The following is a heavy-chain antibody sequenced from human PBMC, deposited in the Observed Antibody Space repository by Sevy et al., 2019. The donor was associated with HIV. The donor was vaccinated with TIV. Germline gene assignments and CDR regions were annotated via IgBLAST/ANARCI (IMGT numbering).Heavy chain of an antibody. CDR2: IGTAGDT. D-gene: IGHD2-15*01. V-gene: IGHV3-13*01. Sequence: GESLKISCAASGFTFSSYDMHWVRQATGKGLEWVSAIGTAGDTYYPGSVKGRFTISRENAKNSLYLQMNSLRAGDTDVYYCAREGVAGQYNAFDIWGQGTMVTVSS. CDR1: GFTFSSYD. CDR3: AREGVAGQYNAFDI. J-gene: IGHJ3*02.